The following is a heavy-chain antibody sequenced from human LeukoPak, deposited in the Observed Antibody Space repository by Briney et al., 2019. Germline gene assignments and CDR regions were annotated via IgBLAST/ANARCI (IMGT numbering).Heavy chain of an antibody. Sequence: SETLSLTCTDSGGSISGYYWSWIRQPPGKGLEWIGEINHSGSPNYNPSLKSRVTISIDTSKNQFSLKLSPVTAADTAVYYCARDLSDYYGSGSYRPIDAFDIWGQGTMVTVSS. CDR2: INHSGSP. CDR1: GGSISGYY. J-gene: IGHJ3*02. CDR3: ARDLSDYYGSGSYRPIDAFDI. V-gene: IGHV4-34*01. D-gene: IGHD3-10*01.